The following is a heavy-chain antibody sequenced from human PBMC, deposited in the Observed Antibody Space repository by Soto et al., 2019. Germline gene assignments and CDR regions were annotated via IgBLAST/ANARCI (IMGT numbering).Heavy chain of an antibody. CDR1: GGSISSSSYY. CDR3: VSHGNGAMVRQNYYYYYMDV. V-gene: IGHV4-39*01. J-gene: IGHJ6*03. Sequence: SETLSLTCTVSGGSISSSSYYWGWIRQPPGKGLEWIGSIYYSGSTYYNPSLKSRVTISVDTSKNQFSLKLSSVTAVDTAVYYCVSHGNGAMVRQNYYYYYMDVWGKGTTVTVSS. CDR2: IYYSGST. D-gene: IGHD3-10*01.